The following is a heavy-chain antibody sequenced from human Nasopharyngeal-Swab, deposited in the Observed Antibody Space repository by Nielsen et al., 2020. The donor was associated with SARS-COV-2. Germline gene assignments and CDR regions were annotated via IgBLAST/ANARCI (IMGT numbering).Heavy chain of an antibody. Sequence: WIRQPPGKGLEWVSVIYSGGSTYYADSVKGRFTISRDNSKNTLYLQMNSLRSEDTAVYYCAREHKARITIFGVVIFGTTQDNWFDTWGQGTLVTVSS. D-gene: IGHD3-3*01. J-gene: IGHJ5*02. V-gene: IGHV3-53*05. CDR2: IYSGGST. CDR3: AREHKARITIFGVVIFGTTQDNWFDT.